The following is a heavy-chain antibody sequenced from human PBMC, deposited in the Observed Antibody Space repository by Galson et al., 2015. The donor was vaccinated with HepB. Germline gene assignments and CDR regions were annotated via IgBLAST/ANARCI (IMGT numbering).Heavy chain of an antibody. Sequence: SVKVSCKASGYTFTSYDINWVRQATGQGLEWMGWMNPNSGNTGYAQKFQGRVTMTRNTSISTAYMELSSLRSEDTAVYYCARGSRKQLERRLGGFGYYFDYWGQGTLVTVSS. CDR1: GYTFTSYD. J-gene: IGHJ4*02. CDR3: ARGSRKQLERRLGGFGYYFDY. D-gene: IGHD1-1*01. CDR2: MNPNSGNT. V-gene: IGHV1-8*01.